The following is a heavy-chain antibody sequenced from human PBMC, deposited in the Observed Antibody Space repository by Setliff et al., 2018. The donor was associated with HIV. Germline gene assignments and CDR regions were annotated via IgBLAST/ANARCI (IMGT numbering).Heavy chain of an antibody. CDR3: ARVPILRYASPVDM. J-gene: IGHJ4*02. V-gene: IGHV1-46*01. CDR1: GYTFTDYF. D-gene: IGHD3-9*01. CDR2: INPSGGST. Sequence: ASVKVSCKTSGYTFTDYFIHWVRQAPGQGLEWMGEINPSGGSTSYSEKFRGRATMTRDTSRSTVYMELSSLRFDDTAVYYCARVPILRYASPVDMWGQGTLVTVPQ.